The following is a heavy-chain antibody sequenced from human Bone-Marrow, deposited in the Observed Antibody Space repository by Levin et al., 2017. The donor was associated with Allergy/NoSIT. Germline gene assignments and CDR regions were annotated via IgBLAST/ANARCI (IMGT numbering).Heavy chain of an antibody. CDR3: AKDGSSGWYWGWGFSGFDY. V-gene: IGHV3-30*18. D-gene: IGHD6-19*01. CDR2: ISYDGSNK. CDR1: GFTFSSYG. J-gene: IGHJ4*02. Sequence: GESLKISCAASGFTFSSYGMHWVRQAPGKGLEWVAVISYDGSNKYYADSVKGRFTISRDNSKNTLYLQMNSLRAEDTAVYYCAKDGSSGWYWGWGFSGFDYWGQGTLVTVSS.